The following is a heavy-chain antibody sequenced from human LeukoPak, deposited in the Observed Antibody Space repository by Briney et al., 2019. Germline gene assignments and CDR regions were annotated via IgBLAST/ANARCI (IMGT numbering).Heavy chain of an antibody. Sequence: SETLSLTCTVSGVSINNGDYYWSWIRQHPGKGLEWIGYIYYSGNTYYNPSLKSRVTISVDPSKNPFSLKLTSVTDADTAVYYRATRGYGSPRPSQNWGQGTLVTVSS. CDR2: IYYSGNT. CDR3: ATRGYGSPRPSQN. CDR1: GVSINNGDYY. D-gene: IGHD6-13*01. V-gene: IGHV4-31*03. J-gene: IGHJ4*02.